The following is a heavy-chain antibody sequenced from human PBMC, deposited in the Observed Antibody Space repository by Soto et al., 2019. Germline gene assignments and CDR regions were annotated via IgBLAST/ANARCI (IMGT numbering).Heavy chain of an antibody. CDR1: GYTFSDYY. D-gene: IGHD1-1*01. Sequence: GASVKVSCKASGYTFSDYYIHWVRQAPGQGLEWMGWINPNSGGTKYAPKFQGGVTMTRDTSITTAYMELSRLRSGDTAVYYCAREPATAKPEGVDFWGQGILVTVSS. CDR3: AREPATAKPEGVDF. CDR2: INPNSGGT. V-gene: IGHV1-2*02. J-gene: IGHJ4*02.